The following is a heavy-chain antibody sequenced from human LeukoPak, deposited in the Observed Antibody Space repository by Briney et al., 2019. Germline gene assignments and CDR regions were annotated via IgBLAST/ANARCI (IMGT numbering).Heavy chain of an antibody. V-gene: IGHV4-31*03. CDR2: ISGSGST. CDR1: GGSVSSGSYY. D-gene: IGHD3-10*01. Sequence: PSETLSLTCTVSGGSVSSGSYYWSWIRQHPEKGLEWIGYISGSGSTYYNPSLRSRVTISADTSKNQFSLKLTSVTAADTAVFYCARVPIIRGVIEDWGQGTLVSVSS. J-gene: IGHJ4*02. CDR3: ARVPIIRGVIED.